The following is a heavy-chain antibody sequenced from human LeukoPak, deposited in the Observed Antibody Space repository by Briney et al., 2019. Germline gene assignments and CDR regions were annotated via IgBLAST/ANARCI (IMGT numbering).Heavy chain of an antibody. CDR1: GFTFSSYW. CDR2: IKQDGSEK. J-gene: IGHJ4*02. V-gene: IGHV3-7*01. D-gene: IGHD2-2*01. CDR3: ARDFRVEHIVVVPAAMPANSSSWPLDY. Sequence: GGSLRLSCAASGFTFSSYWMSWVRQAPGKGLEGVANIKQDGSEKYYVDSVKGRFTISRDNAKNSLYLQMNSLRAEDTAVYYCARDFRVEHIVVVPAAMPANSSSWPLDYWGQGTLVTVSS.